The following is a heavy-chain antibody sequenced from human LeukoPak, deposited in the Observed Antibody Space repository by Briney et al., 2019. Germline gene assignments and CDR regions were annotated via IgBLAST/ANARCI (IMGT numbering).Heavy chain of an antibody. V-gene: IGHV3-74*03. CDR1: GFTFSSYG. CDR2: IFGDGSMT. D-gene: IGHD1-26*01. Sequence: GGSLRLSCGASGFTFSSYGMNWVRQAPGQGLVWVSLIFGDGSMTKYADSVKGRFTISRDNAKNTLYLQMNSLRAEDTAVYYCARDFGRPGATNAFDIWGQGAVVTVSS. J-gene: IGHJ3*02. CDR3: ARDFGRPGATNAFDI.